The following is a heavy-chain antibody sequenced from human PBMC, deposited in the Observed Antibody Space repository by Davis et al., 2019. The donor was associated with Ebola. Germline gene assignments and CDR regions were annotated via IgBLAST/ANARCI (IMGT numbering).Heavy chain of an antibody. V-gene: IGHV3-23*01. J-gene: IGHJ3*02. D-gene: IGHD4/OR15-4a*01. CDR3: ARVTIHAFDI. CDR1: GFTFSNYA. CDR2: ICGSTGST. Sequence: GGSLRLSCAASGFTFSNYAMTWFRQAPGEGLEWVSSICGSTGSTYYADSVRGRFSVSRDDSKNTLFLQLNGLRDEDTAVYYCARVTIHAFDIWGQGTMVTVSS.